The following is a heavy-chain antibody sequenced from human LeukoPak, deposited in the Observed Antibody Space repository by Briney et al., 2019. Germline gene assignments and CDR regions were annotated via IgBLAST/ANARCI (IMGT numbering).Heavy chain of an antibody. D-gene: IGHD6-19*01. CDR3: ARDRGDYSSGWYVFGTFDC. CDR1: GFTFGSSW. Sequence: PGGSLRLSCAASGFTFGSSWMSWVRQAPGKGLEWVANIKQDGSEKDYVDSVKGRFTISRDHAKNSLYLQMNSLRAEDTAVYYCARDRGDYSSGWYVFGTFDCWGQGTLVTVSS. V-gene: IGHV3-7*01. J-gene: IGHJ4*02. CDR2: IKQDGSEK.